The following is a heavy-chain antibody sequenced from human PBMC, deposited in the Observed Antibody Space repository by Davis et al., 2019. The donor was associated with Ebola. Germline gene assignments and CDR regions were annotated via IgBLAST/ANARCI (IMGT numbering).Heavy chain of an antibody. V-gene: IGHV4-59*05. J-gene: IGHJ4*02. D-gene: IGHD3-16*01. CDR2: IYYSGST. Sequence: GSLRLSCAASGFTFSSYSMNWVRQAPGKGLEWIGSIYYSGSTYYNPSLKSRVTISVDTSKNQFSLKLSSVTAADTAVYYCARDYVYWGQGILVTVSS. CDR3: ARDYVY. CDR1: GFTFSSYSMN.